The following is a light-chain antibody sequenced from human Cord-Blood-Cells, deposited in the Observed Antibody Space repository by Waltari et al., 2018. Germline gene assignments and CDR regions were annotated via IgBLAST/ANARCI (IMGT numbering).Light chain of an antibody. CDR2: GAS. CDR3: QQYGSSPPLT. V-gene: IGKV3-20*01. J-gene: IGKJ4*01. Sequence: EIVLTQSPGTLSLSPGERATLSCRASQSVSSSYLAWYQQKPGQAPRLLIYGASSMATGIPYRFSGSGSGTDFTLTISRLEPEDFAVYYCQQYGSSPPLTFGGGTKVEIK. CDR1: QSVSSSY.